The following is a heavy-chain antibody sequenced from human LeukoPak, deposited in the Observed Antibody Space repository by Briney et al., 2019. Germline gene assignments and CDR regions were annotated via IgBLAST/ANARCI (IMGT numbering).Heavy chain of an antibody. J-gene: IGHJ4*02. Sequence: SETQSLTCTVSGVSINTYYWRWLRQPPGKGLEWIGYVYYNGIPNYNTSLKSRVPISLDTSKNQFSLRLNSVTAAETAVYYCASQLGGTTFHWGQGTLVTVSS. D-gene: IGHD1/OR15-1a*01. V-gene: IGHV4-59*01. CDR3: ASQLGGTTFH. CDR2: VYYNGIP. CDR1: GVSINTYY.